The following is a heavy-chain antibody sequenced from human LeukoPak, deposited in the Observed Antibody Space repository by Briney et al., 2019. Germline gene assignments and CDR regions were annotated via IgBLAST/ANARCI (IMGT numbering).Heavy chain of an antibody. V-gene: IGHV3-21*01. D-gene: IGHD3-22*01. J-gene: IGHJ4*02. CDR1: GFTFSSYS. CDR3: ARGGVNYHDTSGYYYLAAY. CDR2: ISSSSSYI. Sequence: GGSLRLSCAASGFTFSSYSMNWVRQAPGKGLEWVSSISSSSSYIYYADSVKGRFTISRDNAKNSLYLQMNSLRAEDTAIYYCARGGVNYHDTSGYYYLAAYWGQGTLVTVSS.